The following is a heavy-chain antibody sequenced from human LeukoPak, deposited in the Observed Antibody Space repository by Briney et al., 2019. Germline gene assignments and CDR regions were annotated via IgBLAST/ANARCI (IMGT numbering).Heavy chain of an antibody. CDR3: ARDLMDSSGWQVFDY. D-gene: IGHD6-19*01. V-gene: IGHV4-34*01. J-gene: IGHJ4*02. CDR2: INHSGST. Sequence: PSETLSLTCAVYGGSFSGYYWSWIRQSPGKGLEWIGKINHSGSTTYNPSLKSRVTISVDKSKNQFSLKLSSVTAADTAVYYCARDLMDSSGWQVFDYWGQGTLVTVSS. CDR1: GGSFSGYY.